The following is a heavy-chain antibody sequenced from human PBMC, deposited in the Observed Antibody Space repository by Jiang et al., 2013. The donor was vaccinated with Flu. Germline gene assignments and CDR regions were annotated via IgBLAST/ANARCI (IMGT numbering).Heavy chain of an antibody. CDR3: TTDRVYCGGDCYQYYFDY. D-gene: IGHD2-21*02. CDR1: GFTFSNAW. Sequence: VQLLESGGGLVKPGGSLRLSCAASGFTFSNAWMSWVRQAPGKGLEWVGRIKSKTDGGTTDYAAPVKGRFTISRDDSKNTLYLQMNSLKTEDTAVYYCTTDRVYCGGDCYQYYFDYWGQGTLVTVSS. CDR2: IKSKTDGGTT. J-gene: IGHJ4*02. V-gene: IGHV3-15*01.